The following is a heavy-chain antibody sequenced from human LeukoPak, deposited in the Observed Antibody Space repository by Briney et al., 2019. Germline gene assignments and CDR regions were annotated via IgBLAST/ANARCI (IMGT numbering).Heavy chain of an antibody. CDR2: IYYSGST. CDR3: ARGGYDSSGYYYDY. Sequence: SETLSLTCTVSGGSISSYYWSWIRQPPGKGLEWIGYIYYSGSTNYNPSLKSRVTISVDTSKNQFSLKLSSVTAADTAVYYCARGGYDSSGYYYDYWGQGTLVTVSS. J-gene: IGHJ4*02. D-gene: IGHD3-22*01. CDR1: GGSISSYY. V-gene: IGHV4-59*01.